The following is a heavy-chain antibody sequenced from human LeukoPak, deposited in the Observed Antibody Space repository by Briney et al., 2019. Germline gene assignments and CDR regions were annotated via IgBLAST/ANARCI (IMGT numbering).Heavy chain of an antibody. D-gene: IGHD6-25*01. Sequence: ASVKVSCKASRYTFTSYYMHWVRQAPGQGLEWMGIINPSGGSTSYAQKFQGRVTMTRDMSTSTVYMELSSLRSEDTAVYYCARDLTLVAGRRYFDLWGRGTLVTVSS. J-gene: IGHJ2*01. V-gene: IGHV1-46*01. CDR2: INPSGGST. CDR1: RYTFTSYY. CDR3: ARDLTLVAGRRYFDL.